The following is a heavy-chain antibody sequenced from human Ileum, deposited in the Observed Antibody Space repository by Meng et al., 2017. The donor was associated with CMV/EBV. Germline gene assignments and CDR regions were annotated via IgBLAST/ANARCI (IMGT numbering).Heavy chain of an antibody. V-gene: IGHV3-20*04. J-gene: IGHJ4*02. D-gene: IGHD2-2*02. CDR3: ARGWRGYCSSTSCYRNFDY. Sequence: GGSLRLSCAASGFTFDDYGMSWVRQAPGKGLEWVSGINWNGGSTGYADSVKGRFTISRDNAKNSLYLQMNSLRAEDTALYYCARGWRGYCSSTSCYRNFDYWSQGTLVTVSS. CDR2: INWNGGST. CDR1: GFTFDDYG.